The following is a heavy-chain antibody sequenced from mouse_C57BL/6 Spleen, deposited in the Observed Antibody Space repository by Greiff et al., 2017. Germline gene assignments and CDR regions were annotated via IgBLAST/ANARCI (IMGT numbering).Heavy chain of an antibody. D-gene: IGHD1-1*01. Sequence: QVQLQQSGAELVRPGASVTLSCKASGYTFTDSEMHWVKQTPVHGLEWIGAIDPETGGTAYNQKFKGKAILTADKSSSTAYMELRSLTSEDSAVYYCTRCLYYYGSSPYYAMDYWGQGTSVTVSS. CDR1: GYTFTDSE. CDR2: IDPETGGT. J-gene: IGHJ4*01. CDR3: TRCLYYYGSSPYYAMDY. V-gene: IGHV1-15*01.